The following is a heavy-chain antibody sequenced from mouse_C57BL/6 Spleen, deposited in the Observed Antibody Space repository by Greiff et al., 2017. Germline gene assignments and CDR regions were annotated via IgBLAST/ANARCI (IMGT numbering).Heavy chain of an antibody. D-gene: IGHD1-1*01. V-gene: IGHV1-82*01. CDR2: IYPGDGDT. CDR3: AKPTVVGDWYFDV. J-gene: IGHJ1*03. CDR1: GYAFSSSW. Sequence: QVQLQQSGPELVKPGASVKISCKASGYAFSSSWMNWVKQRPGKGLEWIGRIYPGDGDTNYNGKFKGKATLTADKSSSTAYMQLSSLTSEDSAVXFGAKPTVVGDWYFDVWGTGTTVTVSS.